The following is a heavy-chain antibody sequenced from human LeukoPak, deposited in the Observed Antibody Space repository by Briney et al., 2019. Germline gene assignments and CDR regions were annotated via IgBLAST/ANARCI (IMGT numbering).Heavy chain of an antibody. D-gene: IGHD4-17*01. Sequence: SETLSLTCTVSGGSVSSGSYYWSWIRQPPGKGLEWIGYIYYSGSTNYNPSLKSRVTISVGTSKNQFSLKLSSVTAADTAVYYCASISDYVAYYYGMDVWGQGTTVTVSS. CDR3: ASISDYVAYYYGMDV. CDR1: GGSVSSGSYY. V-gene: IGHV4-61*01. J-gene: IGHJ6*02. CDR2: IYYSGST.